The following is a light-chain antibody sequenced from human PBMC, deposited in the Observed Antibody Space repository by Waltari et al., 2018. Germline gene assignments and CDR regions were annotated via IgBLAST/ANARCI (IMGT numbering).Light chain of an antibody. J-gene: IGLJ2*01. CDR3: YSTDSSGDFRI. V-gene: IGLV3-10*01. Sequence: SYELTQPPSVSVSPGQTARNPCSGNALPKKYAYWYQQKSGQAPVLVIYEDRKRPSGIPERFSGSSSGPMATLTISGAQVEDEADYYCYSTDSSGDFRIFGGGTKLTVL. CDR1: ALPKKY. CDR2: EDR.